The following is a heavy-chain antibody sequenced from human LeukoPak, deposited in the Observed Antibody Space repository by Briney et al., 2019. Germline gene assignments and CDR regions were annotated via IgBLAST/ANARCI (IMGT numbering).Heavy chain of an antibody. V-gene: IGHV3-7*01. Sequence: GGSLRLSCAVSGFTFSSYWMSWVRQAPGKGLEWVANIKQDGSEKNYVDSVKGRFTISRDNAKNSLDLQMNSLRGEDTAVYYCARAGGYASSWAYWGQGTLVTVSS. D-gene: IGHD5-12*01. J-gene: IGHJ4*02. CDR3: ARAGGYASSWAY. CDR2: IKQDGSEK. CDR1: GFTFSSYW.